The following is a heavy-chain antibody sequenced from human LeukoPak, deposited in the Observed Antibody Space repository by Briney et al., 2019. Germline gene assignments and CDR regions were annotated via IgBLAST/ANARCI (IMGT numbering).Heavy chain of an antibody. CDR1: GFTFSSYG. D-gene: IGHD3-22*01. Sequence: GGSLRLSCAASGFTFSSYGMHWVRQAPGKGLEWVAVISYDGSNKYYADSVKGRFTISRDNSKNTLYLQMNSLRAEDTAVYYCATSVGYDSSGSPCFDYWGQGTLVTVSS. V-gene: IGHV3-30*03. J-gene: IGHJ4*02. CDR2: ISYDGSNK. CDR3: ATSVGYDSSGSPCFDY.